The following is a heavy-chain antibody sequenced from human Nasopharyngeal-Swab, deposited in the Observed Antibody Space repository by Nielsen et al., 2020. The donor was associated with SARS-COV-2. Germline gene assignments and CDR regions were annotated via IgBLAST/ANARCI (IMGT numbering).Heavy chain of an antibody. Sequence: GESLKISCKGSGYSFTSYWICWVRQMPGKGLEWMGSIYPGDSDTRYSPSFEGQVTISADKTITTAYLQGSSLKDSDTAMYYCVAGGTSGWRTWGYWGQGTLVTVSS. CDR3: VAGGTSGWRTWGY. D-gene: IGHD6-19*01. J-gene: IGHJ4*02. V-gene: IGHV5-51*01. CDR1: GYSFTSYW. CDR2: IYPGDSDT.